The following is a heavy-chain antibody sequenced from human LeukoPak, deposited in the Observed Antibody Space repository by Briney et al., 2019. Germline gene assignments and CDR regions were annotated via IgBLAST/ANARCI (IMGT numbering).Heavy chain of an antibody. V-gene: IGHV4-38-2*02. J-gene: IGHJ4*02. D-gene: IGHD6-6*01. CDR3: ARGSISRLGSDY. Sequence: KPSETLSLTCTVSGYSISSGYYWGWIRQPPGKGLEWIGSIYHSGSTYYNPSLKSRVTISVDTSKNQFSLKLSSVTAADTAVYYCARGSISRLGSDYWGQGTLVTVSS. CDR2: IYHSGST. CDR1: GYSISSGYY.